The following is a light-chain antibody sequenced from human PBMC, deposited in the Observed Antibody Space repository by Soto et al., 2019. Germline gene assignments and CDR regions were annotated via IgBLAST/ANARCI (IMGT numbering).Light chain of an antibody. CDR1: QGISSA. CDR2: DAS. V-gene: IGKV1-13*02. CDR3: QQFNSYPHP. J-gene: IGKJ5*01. Sequence: AIQLTQSPSSLSASLGDRVTITCRASQGISSALAWYQQKPGKAPKLLIYDASSLESGVPSRFSGSGSGTDFTLTISSLQPEDFATYYCQQFNSYPHPFGQGTRLEIK.